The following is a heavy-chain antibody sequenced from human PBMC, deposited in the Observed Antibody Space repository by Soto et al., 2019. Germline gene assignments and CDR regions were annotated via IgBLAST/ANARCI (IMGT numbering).Heavy chain of an antibody. D-gene: IGHD3-9*01. V-gene: IGHV4-31*03. J-gene: IGHJ5*02. CDR1: GGSISSGGYY. CDR3: ARGERYFDWSEGFWFDP. Sequence: SETLSLTCTVSGGSISSGGYYWSWIRQHPGKGLEWIGYIYYSGSTYYNPSLKSRVTISVDTSKNQFSLKLSSVTAADTAVYYCARGERYFDWSEGFWFDPWGQGTLVTVSS. CDR2: IYYSGST.